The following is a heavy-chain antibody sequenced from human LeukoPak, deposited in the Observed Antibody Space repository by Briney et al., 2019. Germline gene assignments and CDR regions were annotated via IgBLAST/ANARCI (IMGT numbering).Heavy chain of an antibody. CDR2: IYYSGSN. J-gene: IGHJ4*02. V-gene: IGHV4-31*03. Sequence: SQTLSLTCTVSGGSISSGGYYWSWIRQHPGKGLEWIGYIYYSGSNYYNPSLKSRVTISVDTSKNQFSLKLSSVTAADTAVYYCARTLRGYSYGLFDYWGQGTLVTVSS. CDR1: GGSISSGGYY. D-gene: IGHD5-18*01. CDR3: ARTLRGYSYGLFDY.